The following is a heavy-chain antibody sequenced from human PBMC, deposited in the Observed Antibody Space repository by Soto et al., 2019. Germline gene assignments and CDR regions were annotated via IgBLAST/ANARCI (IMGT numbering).Heavy chain of an antibody. CDR2: ISSSSSYI. CDR1: GFTFSSYS. CDR3: AREGMVGGVIVKFDY. J-gene: IGHJ4*02. V-gene: IGHV3-21*01. Sequence: GGSLRLSCAASGFTFSSYSMNWVRQAPGKGLEWVSSISSSSSYIYYADSVKGRFTISRDNAKNSLYLQMNSLRAEDTAVYYCAREGMVGGVIVKFDYWGQGTLVTVSS. D-gene: IGHD3-16*02.